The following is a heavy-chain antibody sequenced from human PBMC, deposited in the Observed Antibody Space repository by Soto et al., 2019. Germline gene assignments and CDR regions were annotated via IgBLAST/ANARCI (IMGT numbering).Heavy chain of an antibody. CDR1: GYTFTTYG. CDR2: ISGYNGNT. Sequence: QVQLVQSGAEVKKPGASVKVSFKTSGYTFTTYGISWVRQAPGQGLEWMGWISGYNGNTNYAQKFQGRVTMTTDTSTSTDYMELRSLRSADTAVYYCAKGYNYGYGDYWGLGTLITVSS. CDR3: AKGYNYGYGDY. J-gene: IGHJ4*02. V-gene: IGHV1-18*01. D-gene: IGHD5-18*01.